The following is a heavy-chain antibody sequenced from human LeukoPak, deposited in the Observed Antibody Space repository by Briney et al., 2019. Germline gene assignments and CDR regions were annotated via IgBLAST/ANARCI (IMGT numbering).Heavy chain of an antibody. CDR2: VRPDGSSN. V-gene: IGHV3-30*02. Sequence: PEGSLRLSCAASGFTLSNFGMHWVRQAPGKGLEWVAFVRPDGSSNYYADSVKGRFTISRDISKNTLYLQMNSLRAEDTAFYYCAKDQAGTWGLDYWGQGTLVTVSS. D-gene: IGHD3-10*01. CDR1: GFTLSNFG. CDR3: AKDQAGTWGLDY. J-gene: IGHJ4*02.